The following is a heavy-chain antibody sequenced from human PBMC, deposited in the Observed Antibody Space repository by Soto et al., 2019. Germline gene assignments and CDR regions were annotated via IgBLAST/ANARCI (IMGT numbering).Heavy chain of an antibody. CDR2: IYHSGST. Sequence: SETLSLTCAVSGYSISSGYYWGWIRQPPGKGLEWIGSIYHSGSTYYNPSLKSRVTISVDTSKNQFSLKLSSVTAADTAVYYCARDLIVVVPAASNWFDPWGQGTLVTVSS. CDR3: ARDLIVVVPAASNWFDP. CDR1: GYSISSGYY. V-gene: IGHV4-38-2*02. D-gene: IGHD2-2*01. J-gene: IGHJ5*02.